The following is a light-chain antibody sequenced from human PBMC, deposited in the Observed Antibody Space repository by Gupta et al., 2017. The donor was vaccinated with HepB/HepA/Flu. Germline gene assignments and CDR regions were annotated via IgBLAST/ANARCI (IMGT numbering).Light chain of an antibody. CDR3: QHSNPMSWT. Sequence: IPLTPSPSTLSASVGDRVTITCRGSQSIPNLLAWYQQKPGRAPKLLIYMGSTLESGVPSRFSGSGSGTEFTLTISRLRPDDFATYYCQHSNPMSWTFGQGTKVEIK. J-gene: IGKJ1*01. CDR2: MGS. CDR1: QSIPNL. V-gene: IGKV1-5*03.